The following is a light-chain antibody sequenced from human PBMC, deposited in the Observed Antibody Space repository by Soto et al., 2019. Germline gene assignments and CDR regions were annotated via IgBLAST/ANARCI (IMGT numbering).Light chain of an antibody. CDR1: SSNIGRNT. J-gene: IGLJ3*02. V-gene: IGLV1-44*01. Sequence: QSVLTQPPSASGTPGQRVTISCSGSSSNIGRNTVNWYQQFPGTAPNLLIYNNNERPLGVPDRFSGSKSGTSASLAISGLRSEDEADYYCAAWDASLNGRVFGGGTKLTVL. CDR2: NNN. CDR3: AAWDASLNGRV.